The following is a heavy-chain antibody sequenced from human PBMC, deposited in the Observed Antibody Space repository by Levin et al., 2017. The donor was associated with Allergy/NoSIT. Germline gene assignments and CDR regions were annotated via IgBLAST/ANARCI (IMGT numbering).Heavy chain of an antibody. D-gene: IGHD5-18*01. J-gene: IGHJ4*02. CDR2: ITWNSGNI. CDR1: GFRFDYYA. Sequence: GGSLRLSCAASGFRFDYYAMHWVRQVPAKGLEWVSSITWNSGNIVYAASLKGRFTISRDNAKNSLYLQMNGLTTEDTGLYFCARDSEKRVVTPLVTALDSWGQGTLVTVSS. V-gene: IGHV3-9*01. CDR3: ARDSEKRVVTPLVTALDS.